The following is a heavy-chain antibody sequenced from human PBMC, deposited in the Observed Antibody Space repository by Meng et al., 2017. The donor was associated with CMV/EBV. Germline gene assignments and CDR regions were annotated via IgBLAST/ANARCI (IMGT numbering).Heavy chain of an antibody. CDR1: GGSISSGDYY. J-gene: IGHJ4*02. CDR2: IYYSGST. CDR3: ARVMGPNRTPYYFDY. D-gene: IGHD1-14*01. V-gene: IGHV4-30-4*08. Sequence: VTLQESGPGLVKPSQPLSLTCTVSGGSISSGDYYWSWIRQPPGKGLEWIGYIYYSGSTYYNPSLKSRVTISVDTSKNQFSLKLSSVTAADTAVYYCARVMGPNRTPYYFDYWGQGTLVTVSS.